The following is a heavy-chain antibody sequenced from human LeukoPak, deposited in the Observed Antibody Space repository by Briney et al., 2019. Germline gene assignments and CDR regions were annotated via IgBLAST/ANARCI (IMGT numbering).Heavy chain of an antibody. CDR1: GFTFSSYS. V-gene: IGHV3-21*01. CDR2: ISSSSSYI. CDR3: ARTALVNYYGSGSYYWFDP. Sequence: GGSLRLSCAASGFTFSSYSMNWVRQAPGKGLEWVSSISSSSSYIYYADSVKGRFTISRDNAKNSLYLQMNSLRAEDTAVYYCARTALVNYYGSGSYYWFDPWGQGTLVTVSS. D-gene: IGHD3-10*01. J-gene: IGHJ5*02.